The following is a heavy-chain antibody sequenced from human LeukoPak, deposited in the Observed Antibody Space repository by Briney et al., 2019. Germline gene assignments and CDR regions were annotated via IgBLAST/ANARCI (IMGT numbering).Heavy chain of an antibody. J-gene: IGHJ4*02. D-gene: IGHD3-22*01. CDR3: ARLSESSGYWVLDY. V-gene: IGHV5-51*01. CDR1: GYSFTSYW. Sequence: GESLKISCKGSGYSFTSYWIGWVRQMPGKGLEWMGIIYPGDSDTRYSPSFQGVVTISADKSLSTPSLQSSRLKASDTHMCTCARLSESSGYWVLDYWGQGTVVTVSS. CDR2: IYPGDSDT.